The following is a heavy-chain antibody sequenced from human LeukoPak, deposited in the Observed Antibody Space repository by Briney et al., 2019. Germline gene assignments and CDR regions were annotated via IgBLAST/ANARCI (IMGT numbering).Heavy chain of an antibody. CDR2: IKQDGSEK. CDR3: ATGRWAY. CDR1: GFTFSSYW. J-gene: IGHJ4*02. Sequence: GGSLRLSCAASGFTFSSYWMNWVRQAPGKGLEWVANIKQDGSEKYYVDSVKGRFTISRENAKNSLYLQMDSLRAEDTAIYYCATGRWAYWGQGTLVTVSS. D-gene: IGHD4-23*01. V-gene: IGHV3-7*01.